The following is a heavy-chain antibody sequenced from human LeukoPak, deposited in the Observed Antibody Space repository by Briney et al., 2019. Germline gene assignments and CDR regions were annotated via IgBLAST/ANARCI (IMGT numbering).Heavy chain of an antibody. D-gene: IGHD3-22*01. J-gene: IGHJ4*02. CDR1: GDSITGSSYY. Sequence: SETLSLTCTVSGDSITGSSYYWGWIRQPPGKGLEWIGSMYYSGSTYSSPSLKSRVTISVDTSKSQFSLKLSSVTAADTAVYYCARHYYDSTGYYYFDYWGQGTLVTVSS. CDR3: ARHYYDSTGYYYFDY. CDR2: MYYSGST. V-gene: IGHV4-39*01.